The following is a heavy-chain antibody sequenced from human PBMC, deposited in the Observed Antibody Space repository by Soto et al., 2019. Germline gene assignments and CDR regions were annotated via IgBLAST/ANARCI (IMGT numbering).Heavy chain of an antibody. CDR3: AKFIVAAGTVGPQPRP. CDR2: IYYSGNT. D-gene: IGHD6-13*01. V-gene: IGHV4-30-4*01. CDR1: GDSISSGDYY. J-gene: IGHJ5*02. Sequence: SETLSLTCTVSGDSISSGDYYWSWIRQPPGKGLEWIGCIYYSGNTYYNPSLKRRFSISVDTSRNQFSLQLSSVTVADTAVYYCAKFIVAAGTVGPQPRPWGQGTLVTVSS.